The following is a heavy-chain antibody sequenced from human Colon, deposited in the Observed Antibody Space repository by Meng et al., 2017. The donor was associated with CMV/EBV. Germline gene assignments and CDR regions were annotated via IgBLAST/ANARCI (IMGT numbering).Heavy chain of an antibody. CDR2: VNSDGTST. Sequence: GESLKISCATSGFTFSSYWMHWVRQAPGKGLVWVSRVNSDGTSTSYAASVTRRFTISRDNAENTLYLQMNSLRAEDTAVYYCTRGNSHAHDYWGQGTLVTVSS. CDR1: GFTFSSYW. CDR3: TRGNSHAHDY. D-gene: IGHD4-23*01. V-gene: IGHV3-74*01. J-gene: IGHJ4*02.